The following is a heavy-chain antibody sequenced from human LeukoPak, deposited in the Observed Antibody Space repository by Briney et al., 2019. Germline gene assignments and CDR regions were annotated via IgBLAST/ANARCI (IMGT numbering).Heavy chain of an antibody. Sequence: GGSLRLSCAASGFTFSDYYMSWIRQAPGKGLEWVSYISGSGSAIYYADSVKGRFTISRDNAKDSLYLQMNSLRAEDTAVYYCAKIAAAGTGDAFDIWGQGTMVTVSS. V-gene: IGHV3-11*04. CDR2: ISGSGSAI. CDR3: AKIAAAGTGDAFDI. J-gene: IGHJ3*02. CDR1: GFTFSDYY. D-gene: IGHD6-13*01.